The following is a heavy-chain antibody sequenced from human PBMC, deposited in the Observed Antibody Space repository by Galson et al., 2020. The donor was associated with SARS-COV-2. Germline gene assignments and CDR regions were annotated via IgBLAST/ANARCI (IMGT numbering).Heavy chain of an antibody. CDR3: ARAEEGIVVVPAAIGRDYYYYMDV. CDR2: INTNTGNP. D-gene: IGHD2-2*01. V-gene: IGHV7-4-1*02. Sequence: ASVKVSCKASGYTFTSYAMNWVRQAPGQGLEWMGCINTNTGNPTYAQGFTGRFVFSLDTSVSTAYLQISSLKAEDTAVYYCARAEEGIVVVPAAIGRDYYYYMDVWGKGTTVTVSS. CDR1: GYTFTSYA. J-gene: IGHJ6*03.